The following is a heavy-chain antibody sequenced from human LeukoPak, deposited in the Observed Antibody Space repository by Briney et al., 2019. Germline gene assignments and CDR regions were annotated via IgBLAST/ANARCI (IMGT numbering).Heavy chain of an antibody. D-gene: IGHD3-3*01. CDR1: GGSFSGYY. J-gene: IGHJ4*02. CDR2: INHSGST. Sequence: SETLSLTCAVYGGSFSGYYWSWIRQPPGKGLEWIGKINHSGSTNYNPSLKSRVTISVDTSKNQFSLKLSSVTAADTAVYYCARTLTIFGVAQYYFDYWGQGTLVTVSS. V-gene: IGHV4-34*01. CDR3: ARTLTIFGVAQYYFDY.